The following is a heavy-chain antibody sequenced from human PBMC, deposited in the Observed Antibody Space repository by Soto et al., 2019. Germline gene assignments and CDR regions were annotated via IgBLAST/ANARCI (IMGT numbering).Heavy chain of an antibody. J-gene: IGHJ4*02. CDR1: GFTFSSYS. D-gene: IGHD5-18*01. V-gene: IGHV3-30-3*01. CDR3: ARVFEIKLWTYFDY. CDR2: ISYDGSNK. Sequence: GGSLRLSCAASGFTFSSYSMHWVRQAPCKGLEWVAVISYDGSNKYYADSVKGRFTISRDNSKNTLYLQMNSLRAEDTAVYYCARVFEIKLWTYFDYSGQGTLVTVSS.